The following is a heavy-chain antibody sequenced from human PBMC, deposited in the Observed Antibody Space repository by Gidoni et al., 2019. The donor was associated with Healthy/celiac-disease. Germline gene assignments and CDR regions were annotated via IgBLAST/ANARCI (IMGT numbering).Heavy chain of an antibody. CDR3: ATVSFIIAAAGIYDAFDI. V-gene: IGHV1-24*01. CDR1: GYTLTELS. D-gene: IGHD6-13*01. CDR2: FDPEDGET. Sequence: SCKVSGYTLTELSMHWVRQAPGKGLEWMGGFDPEDGETIYAQKFQGRVTMTEDTSTDTAYMELSSLRSEDTAVYYCATVSFIIAAAGIYDAFDIWGQGTMVTVSS. J-gene: IGHJ3*02.